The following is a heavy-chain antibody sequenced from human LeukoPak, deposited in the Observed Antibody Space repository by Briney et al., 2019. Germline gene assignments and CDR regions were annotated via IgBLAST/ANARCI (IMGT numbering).Heavy chain of an antibody. J-gene: IGHJ4*02. Sequence: GGSLRLSCAASGFTFGSYSMNWVRQAPGKGLEWVSSISRSSSYLYYADSVKGRFTISRDNATTSPYLQMNSLRAEDTSLYYCATGEMGYEIFTGYYQRYFYYRGQGALVTVSS. CDR3: ATGEMGYEIFTGYYQRYFYY. CDR2: ISRSSSYL. V-gene: IGHV3-21*01. CDR1: GFTFGSYS. D-gene: IGHD3-9*01.